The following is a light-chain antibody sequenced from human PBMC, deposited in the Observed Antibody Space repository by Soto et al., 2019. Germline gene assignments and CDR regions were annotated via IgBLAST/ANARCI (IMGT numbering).Light chain of an antibody. J-gene: IGKJ5*01. Sequence: KLSAATLSLSQGERATPSCRASQSVSSYLAWYQQKPGQAPRLLIYDTSNRATGVPARFSGSGSGTDFTLTISSLQPEDFAVHYCHQGRNWPPIPFGQGTRLEIK. CDR3: HQGRNWPPIP. CDR1: QSVSSY. CDR2: DTS. V-gene: IGKV3-11*01.